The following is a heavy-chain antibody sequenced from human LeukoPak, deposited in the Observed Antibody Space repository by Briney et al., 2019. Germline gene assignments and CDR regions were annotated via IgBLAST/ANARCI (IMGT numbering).Heavy chain of an antibody. CDR1: GYTFTGYY. J-gene: IGHJ4*02. CDR2: INPSSGGT. V-gene: IGHV1-2*02. Sequence: ASVKVSCKASGYTFTGYYMHWVRQAPGQGLEWMGWINPSSGGTNYALKFQGRVTMTRDTSISTAYIELSRLRSDDTAVYYCARGKRSGGYFDYWGQGTLVTVSS. D-gene: IGHD3-10*01. CDR3: ARGKRSGGYFDY.